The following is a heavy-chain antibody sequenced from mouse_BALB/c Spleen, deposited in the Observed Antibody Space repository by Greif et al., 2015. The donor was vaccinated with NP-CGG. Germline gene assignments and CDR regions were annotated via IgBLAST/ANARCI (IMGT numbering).Heavy chain of an antibody. CDR1: GFSLTSYG. J-gene: IGHJ2*01. V-gene: IGHV2-9*02. CDR2: IWAGGST. D-gene: IGHD1-1*01. Sequence: QVQLKESGPGLVAPSQSLSITCTVSGFSLTSYGVHWVRQPPGKGLEWLGVIWAGGSTNYNSALMSRLSISKVNSKSXVFLKMNSLQTDDTAMYYCARGYYGSSYYFDYWGQGTTLTVSS. CDR3: ARGYYGSSYYFDY.